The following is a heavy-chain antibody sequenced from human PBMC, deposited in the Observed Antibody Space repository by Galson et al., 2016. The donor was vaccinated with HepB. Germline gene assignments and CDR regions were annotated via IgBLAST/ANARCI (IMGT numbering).Heavy chain of an antibody. CDR2: IYNSGST. J-gene: IGHJ5*01. CDR1: GGSVSISY. D-gene: IGHD3-10*01. CDR3: ARDSGYTTGWFGY. Sequence: ETLSLTCNVSGGSVSISYWSWIRQTPGKGLEWIGYIYNSGSTNYNPSLKSRVTISVDTSKNQFSLKLNSVTAADTAVYYCARDSGYTTGWFGYWGQGTLVTVSS. V-gene: IGHV4-59*02.